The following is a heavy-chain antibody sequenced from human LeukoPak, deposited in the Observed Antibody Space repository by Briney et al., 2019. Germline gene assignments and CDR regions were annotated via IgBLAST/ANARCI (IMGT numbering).Heavy chain of an antibody. Sequence: SETLSLTCAVYGGSFSGYYWSWIRQPPGKGLEWIGYIYYSGSTNYNPSLKSRVTISVDTSKNQFSLKLSSVTAADTAVYYCARLTGYRIESAFDIWGQGTMVTVSS. V-gene: IGHV4-59*01. CDR1: GGSFSGYY. D-gene: IGHD3-9*01. CDR3: ARLTGYRIESAFDI. J-gene: IGHJ3*02. CDR2: IYYSGST.